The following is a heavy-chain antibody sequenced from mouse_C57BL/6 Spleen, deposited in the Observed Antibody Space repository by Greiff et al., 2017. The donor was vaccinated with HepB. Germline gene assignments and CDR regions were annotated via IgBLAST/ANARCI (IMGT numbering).Heavy chain of an antibody. CDR1: GYTFTDYY. J-gene: IGHJ4*01. CDR3: ARQLRHYYAMDY. V-gene: IGHV1-26*01. Sequence: VQLQQSGPELVKPGASVKISCKASGYTFTDYYMNWVKQSHGKSLEWIGDINPNNGGTSYNQKFKGKATLTVDKSSSTAYMELRSLTSEDSAVYYCARQLRHYYAMDYWGQGTSVTVSS. CDR2: INPNNGGT. D-gene: IGHD3-2*02.